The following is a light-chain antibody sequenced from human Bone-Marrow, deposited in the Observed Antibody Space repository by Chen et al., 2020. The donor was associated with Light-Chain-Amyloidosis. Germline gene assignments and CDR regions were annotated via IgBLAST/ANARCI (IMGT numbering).Light chain of an antibody. J-gene: IGLJ2*01. V-gene: IGLV3-25*03. CDR1: ALPTKY. CDR3: QSADSSGTYEVI. CDR2: RDT. Sequence: SYELTQPPSVSVPPGPTARITCSGDALPTKYAYWYQQKPGHAPVLVIHRDTERPSGISERFSGSSSGTTATLTISGVQAEDEADYHCQSADSSGTYEVIFGGGTKLTVL.